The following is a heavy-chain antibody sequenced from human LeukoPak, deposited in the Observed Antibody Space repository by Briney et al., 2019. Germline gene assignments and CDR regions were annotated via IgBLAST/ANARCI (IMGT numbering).Heavy chain of an antibody. D-gene: IGHD1-20*01. J-gene: IGHJ6*03. CDR3: ARAVTGTTADYYYYHMDV. CDR1: GYTFTSYD. Sequence: ASVKVSCKASGYTFTSYDINWVRQATGQGLEWMGWMNPNSGNTGYAQKFQGRVTITRNTSISTAYMELSSLRSEDTAVYYCARAVTGTTADYYYYHMDVWGKGTTVTVSS. V-gene: IGHV1-8*03. CDR2: MNPNSGNT.